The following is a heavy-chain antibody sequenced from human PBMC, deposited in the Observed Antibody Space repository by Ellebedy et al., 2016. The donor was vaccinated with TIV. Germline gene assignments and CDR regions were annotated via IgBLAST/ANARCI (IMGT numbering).Heavy chain of an antibody. CDR3: VRVMGAIDF. Sequence: AASVKVSCKASGYTFTSYDINWVRQAAGLGLEWVGWMNPNSGYTGSAQKFQGRVTMTRDTSRSTAYMELSSLRSDDTAVYSCVRVMGAIDFWGQGTLVTVSS. J-gene: IGHJ4*02. D-gene: IGHD1-26*01. V-gene: IGHV1-8*01. CDR1: GYTFTSYD. CDR2: MNPNSGYT.